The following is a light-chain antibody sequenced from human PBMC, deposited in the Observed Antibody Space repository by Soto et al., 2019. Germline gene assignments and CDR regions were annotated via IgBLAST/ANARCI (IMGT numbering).Light chain of an antibody. J-gene: IGKJ4*01. Sequence: EIVLTQSPGTLSLSPGERATLSCRASQRVGGDLAWYQRKPCQAPRLLIYGASSRAPGIPARFSGSGSGTEFTLTISSLQSEDIAVYYCQQYENWPQLTFGGGTKVDIK. CDR1: QRVGGD. CDR3: QQYENWPQLT. CDR2: GAS. V-gene: IGKV3-15*01.